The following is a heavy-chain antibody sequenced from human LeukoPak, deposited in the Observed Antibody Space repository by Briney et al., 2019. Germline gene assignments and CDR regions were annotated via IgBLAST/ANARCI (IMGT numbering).Heavy chain of an antibody. CDR3: AIGYCSSTSCPSFDY. CDR1: GGSLSGYY. D-gene: IGHD2-2*01. V-gene: IGHV4-34*01. CDR2: INHSGST. J-gene: IGHJ4*02. Sequence: SETLSLTCAVYGGSLSGYYWSWIRQPPGKGLEWIGEINHSGSTNYNPSLKSRVTISVDTSKNQFSLKLSSVTAADTAVYYCAIGYCSSTSCPSFDYWGQGTLVTVSS.